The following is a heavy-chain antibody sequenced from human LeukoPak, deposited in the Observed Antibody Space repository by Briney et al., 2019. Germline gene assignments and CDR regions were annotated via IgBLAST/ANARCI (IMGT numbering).Heavy chain of an antibody. Sequence: SETLSLTCTVSGGSISSSSYYWGWVRQPPGKGLEWIGSIYYSGSTYYNPSLKSRVTISVDTSKNQFSLKLSSVTAADTAVYYCAGGLSARGRFDYWGQGTLVTVSS. V-gene: IGHV4-39*07. CDR2: IYYSGST. CDR1: GGSISSSSYY. J-gene: IGHJ4*02. D-gene: IGHD2/OR15-2a*01. CDR3: AGGLSARGRFDY.